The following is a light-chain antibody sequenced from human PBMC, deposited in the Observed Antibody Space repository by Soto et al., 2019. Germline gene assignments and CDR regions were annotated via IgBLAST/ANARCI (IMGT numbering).Light chain of an antibody. Sequence: QSALTQPRSVSGSPGQSVTISCTGTSSDVGGYNYVSWYQQYPGKAPKLMIYDVTKRPSGVPDRFSGSRSANTASLTISGLQAEDEADYYCCSYAGTYTDVFGTGTKLTVL. J-gene: IGLJ1*01. CDR2: DVT. CDR1: SSDVGGYNY. CDR3: CSYAGTYTDV. V-gene: IGLV2-11*01.